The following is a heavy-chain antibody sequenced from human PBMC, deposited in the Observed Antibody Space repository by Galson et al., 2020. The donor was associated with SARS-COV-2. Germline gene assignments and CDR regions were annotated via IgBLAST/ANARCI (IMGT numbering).Heavy chain of an antibody. CDR2: ITSDGAT. Sequence: GGSLRLSCAASGFTYGSYSMSWVRQAPGKGLEWVSGITSDGATYYGDSVKGRFTSSRDNSKNTAYLQMNSLRAEDTAIYYCARGGREVDVWGQGTTVIVSS. CDR1: GFTYGSYS. CDR3: ARGGREVDV. V-gene: IGHV3-23*01. D-gene: IGHD1-26*01. J-gene: IGHJ6*02.